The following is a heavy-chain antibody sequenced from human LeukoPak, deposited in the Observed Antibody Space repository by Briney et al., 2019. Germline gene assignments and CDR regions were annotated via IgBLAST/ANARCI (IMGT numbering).Heavy chain of an antibody. V-gene: IGHV1-69*05. CDR3: AIPDCSSTSCYSNYYYYMDV. J-gene: IGHJ6*03. CDR1: GGTFSSYA. D-gene: IGHD2-2*02. CDR2: IIPIFGTA. Sequence: SVKVSCKASGGTFSSYAISWVRQAPGQGLEWMGGIIPIFGTANYAQKFQGRVTMTRDTSTSTVYMELSSLRSEDTAVYYCAIPDCSSTSCYSNYYYYMDVWGKGTTVTVSS.